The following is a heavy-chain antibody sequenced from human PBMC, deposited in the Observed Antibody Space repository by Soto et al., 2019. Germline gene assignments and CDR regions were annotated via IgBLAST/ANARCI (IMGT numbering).Heavy chain of an antibody. CDR1: GYTFTIYA. Sequence: ASVKVSCKASGYTFTIYAMHWVRQAPGQRLEWMGWINAGNGNTKYSQKFQGRVTFTRDTVATTVYMELTSLTSEDTSIYYCARDQSGIGWYVDWFDPWGQGTLVTVSS. J-gene: IGHJ5*02. CDR2: INAGNGNT. D-gene: IGHD6-19*01. V-gene: IGHV1-3*01. CDR3: ARDQSGIGWYVDWFDP.